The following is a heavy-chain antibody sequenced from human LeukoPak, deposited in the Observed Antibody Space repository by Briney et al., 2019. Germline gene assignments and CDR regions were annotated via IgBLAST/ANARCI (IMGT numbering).Heavy chain of an antibody. CDR1: GGSISSGGYS. CDR2: IYHSGST. V-gene: IGHV4-30-2*01. J-gene: IGHJ4*02. D-gene: IGHD2-15*01. CDR3: ARRRFLGYCSGGSCYSEDYFDY. Sequence: SETLSLTCAVSGGSISSGGYSWSWIRQPPGKGLEWIGYIYHSGSTYYNPSLKSRVTISVDRSKDQFSLKLSSVTAADTAVYYCARRRFLGYCSGGSCYSEDYFDYWGQGTLVTVSS.